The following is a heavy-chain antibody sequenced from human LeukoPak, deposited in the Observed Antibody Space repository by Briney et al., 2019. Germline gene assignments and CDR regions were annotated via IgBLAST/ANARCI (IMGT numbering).Heavy chain of an antibody. D-gene: IGHD2-15*01. J-gene: IGHJ4*01. CDR2: IRGSGSTI. Sequence: PGGSLRLSCVASGFIFSNYEMNWVRQAPGKGLEWVSYIRGSGSTIYYADSVQGRFTISRDNAKNSLYLQMNSLRAEDTGVYYCARGPRDPSGYWSRGTCSPTYEVWGHGTLVTVSS. CDR1: GFIFSNYE. CDR3: ARGPRDPSGYWSRGTCSPTYEV. V-gene: IGHV3-48*03.